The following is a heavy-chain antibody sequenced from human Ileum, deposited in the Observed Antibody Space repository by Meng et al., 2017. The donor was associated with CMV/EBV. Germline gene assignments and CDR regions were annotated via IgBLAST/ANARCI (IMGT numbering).Heavy chain of an antibody. CDR1: GGSFSGYY. Sequence: SETLSLTCSVYGGSFSGYYCSWIRQPPGKGLEWIGEINHSGSTNYNPSLKSRVTISVDTSKNQFSLKLSSVTAADTAVYYCARGVTIFGVVIGYYYGMDVWGQGNTVTGAS. CDR3: ARGVTIFGVVIGYYYGMDV. V-gene: IGHV4-34*01. D-gene: IGHD3-3*01. CDR2: INHSGST. J-gene: IGHJ6*02.